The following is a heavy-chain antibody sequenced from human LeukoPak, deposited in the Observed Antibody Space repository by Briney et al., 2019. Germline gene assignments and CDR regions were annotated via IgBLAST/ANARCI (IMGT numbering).Heavy chain of an antibody. CDR3: AREVLWLPDY. J-gene: IGHJ4*02. CDR2: ITAKHAT. V-gene: IGHV3-73*01. Sequence: PGGSLRLSCAASGFTFSASPIHWVRQASGKGLEWVGRITAKHATAYSATVKGRFTISRDDLKYTTYLQMNSLETEDTAVYYCAREVLWLPDYWGQGTLVTVSS. CDR1: GFTFSASP. D-gene: IGHD5-18*01.